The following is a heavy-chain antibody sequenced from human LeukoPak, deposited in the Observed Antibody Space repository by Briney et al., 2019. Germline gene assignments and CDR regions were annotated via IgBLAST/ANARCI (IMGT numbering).Heavy chain of an antibody. Sequence: SVKVSCKASLYTFTGCYMLGVPQASGQGLEWMGWINPHSGATNYAQKFQGRVPMTRDTSITTAYMEMSRLRSDDTALYYCARSPHILTGENFDYWGQGTLVTVSS. D-gene: IGHD3-9*01. CDR3: ARSPHILTGENFDY. V-gene: IGHV1-2*02. CDR2: INPHSGAT. J-gene: IGHJ4*02. CDR1: LYTFTGCY.